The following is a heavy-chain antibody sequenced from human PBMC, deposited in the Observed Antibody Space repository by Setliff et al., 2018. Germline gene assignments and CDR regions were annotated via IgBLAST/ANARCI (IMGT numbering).Heavy chain of an antibody. J-gene: IGHJ5*02. CDR2: IIPIFGTA. V-gene: IGHV1-69*13. Sequence: SVKVSCKASGGAFSSYAISWVRQAPGQGLEWMGGIIPIFGTANYAQKFQGRVTITADESTSTAYMELSSLRSEDTAVYYCARVYNPLYHNWFDPWGQGTLVTVSS. CDR1: GGAFSSYA. D-gene: IGHD1-1*01. CDR3: ARVYNPLYHNWFDP.